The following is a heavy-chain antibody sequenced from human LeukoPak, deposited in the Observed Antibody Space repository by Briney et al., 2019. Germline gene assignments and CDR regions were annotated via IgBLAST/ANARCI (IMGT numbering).Heavy chain of an antibody. V-gene: IGHV3-53*01. CDR2: IYSGDST. J-gene: IGHJ5*02. CDR3: ARVRWPYYYDSSSYYPVFWFDP. CDR1: GFTVSSNY. D-gene: IGHD3-22*01. Sequence: GGSLRLSCAASGFTVSSNYMSWVRQAPGKGLEWVPVIYSGDSTYYADSVKGRFTNSRENSKSTLYLQMNRLRAEDTAVYYCARVRWPYYYDSSSYYPVFWFDPWGQGTLVTVSS.